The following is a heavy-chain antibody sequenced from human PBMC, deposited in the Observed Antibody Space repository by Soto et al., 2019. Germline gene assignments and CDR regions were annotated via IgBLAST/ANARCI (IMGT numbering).Heavy chain of an antibody. Sequence: PXATLSLTFTVSGDSINNYYWSWMRLPAGKGLEWIGRIYSNGNTYYNPSLKSRVSMSVDTSKNQFSLILKTVTAADTAVYYCARGGEVATTAHFDQWGQGTLVTVSS. D-gene: IGHD5-12*01. CDR3: ARGGEVATTAHFDQ. J-gene: IGHJ4*02. CDR1: GDSINNYY. CDR2: IYSNGNT. V-gene: IGHV4-4*07.